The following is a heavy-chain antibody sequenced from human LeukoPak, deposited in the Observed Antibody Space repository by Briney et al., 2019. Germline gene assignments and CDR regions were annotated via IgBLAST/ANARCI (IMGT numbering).Heavy chain of an antibody. CDR1: GGSISSSNW. CDR2: IYHSGST. J-gene: IGHJ5*02. CDR3: ANIVVVPAAIREIGWFDP. D-gene: IGHD2-2*02. V-gene: IGHV4-4*02. Sequence: PSETLSLTCAVSGGSISSSNWWSWVCQPPGKGLEWIGEIYHSGSTNYNPSLKSRVTISVDKSKNQFSLKLSSVAAADTAVYYCANIVVVPAAIREIGWFDPWGQGTLVTVSS.